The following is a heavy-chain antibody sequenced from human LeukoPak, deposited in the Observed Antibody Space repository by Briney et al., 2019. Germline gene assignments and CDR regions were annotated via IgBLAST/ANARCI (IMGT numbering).Heavy chain of an antibody. V-gene: IGHV1-2*02. D-gene: IGHD3-22*01. Sequence: GASVKVSCKASGYTFTGYYMHWVRQAPGQGLEWMGWINPNSGGTNYAQKFQGRVTMTRDTSISTAYMELSRLRSDDTAVYYCARGSTITYYYDSSGYYSDYWGQGTLVTVSS. CDR2: INPNSGGT. J-gene: IGHJ4*02. CDR1: GYTFTGYY. CDR3: ARGSTITYYYDSSGYYSDY.